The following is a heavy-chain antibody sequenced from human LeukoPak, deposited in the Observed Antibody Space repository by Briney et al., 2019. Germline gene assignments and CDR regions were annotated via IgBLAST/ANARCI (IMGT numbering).Heavy chain of an antibody. CDR1: GGSFSGYY. J-gene: IGHJ4*02. CDR2: INHSGST. V-gene: IGHV4-34*01. Sequence: PSETLSLTCAVYGGSFSGYYWSWIRQPPGKGLEWIGEINHSGSTNYNPSLKSRVTISVDTSKNQFSLKLSSVTAADTAVYYCARGRRAYSSSWYGFSFVFLGYWGQGTLVTVSS. CDR3: ARGRRAYSSSWYGFSFVFLGY. D-gene: IGHD6-13*01.